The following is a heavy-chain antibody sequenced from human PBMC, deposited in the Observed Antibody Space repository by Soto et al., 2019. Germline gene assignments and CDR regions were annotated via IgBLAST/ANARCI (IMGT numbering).Heavy chain of an antibody. Sequence: EVQLLESGGGLVQPRGSLRLSCAASGFTFSNHAMSWVRQAPGKGLEWVSGISGSGDSTFYADSVQGRFTISRDNSKNTRYVQMNSLRAEDMAVYYCAKAGKGEISGWLRFRVDDNWGQGTLVTVSS. CDR1: GFTFSNHA. CDR2: ISGSGDST. CDR3: AKAGKGEISGWLRFRVDDN. J-gene: IGHJ4*02. D-gene: IGHD6-19*01. V-gene: IGHV3-23*01.